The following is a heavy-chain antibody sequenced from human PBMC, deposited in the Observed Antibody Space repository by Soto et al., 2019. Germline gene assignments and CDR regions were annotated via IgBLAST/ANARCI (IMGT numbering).Heavy chain of an antibody. J-gene: IGHJ4*02. D-gene: IGHD1-1*01. CDR3: ARRYGYSFDY. V-gene: IGHV4-59*08. CDR1: GGTISGYY. CDR2: IYYSGST. Sequence: SSETLSVTWTVSGGTISGYYGSWIRQPPGKGLEWIGYIYYSGSTNYNPSLKSRVTISVDTSKNQFSLKLSSVTAADTALYYCARRYGYSFDYWGQGTLVTVSS.